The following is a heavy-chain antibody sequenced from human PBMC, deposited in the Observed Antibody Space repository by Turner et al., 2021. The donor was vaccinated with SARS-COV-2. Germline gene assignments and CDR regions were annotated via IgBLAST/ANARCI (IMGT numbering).Heavy chain of an antibody. D-gene: IGHD3-10*01. Sequence: QVPLVQSGAEVKKPGSSVKVSCTASGGPFSSYAISWVRQAPGQGLEWMGGIIPIFGTANYAQKFQGRVTITADKSTSTAYMELSSLRFEDTAVYYCARGATLVRGVIENLYYYYYGMDVWGQGTTVTVSS. V-gene: IGHV1-69*06. CDR1: GGPFSSYA. CDR2: IIPIFGTA. CDR3: ARGATLVRGVIENLYYYYYGMDV. J-gene: IGHJ6*02.